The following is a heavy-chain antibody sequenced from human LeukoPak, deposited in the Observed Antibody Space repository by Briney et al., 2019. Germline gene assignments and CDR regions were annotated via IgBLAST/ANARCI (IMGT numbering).Heavy chain of an antibody. CDR2: ISAYNGNT. V-gene: IGHV1-18*01. CDR1: GYTFTSYG. D-gene: IGHD2-2*02. Sequence: ASVKVSCKASGYTFTSYGISWVRQAPGQGLEWMGWISAYNGNTNYAQKLQGRVTMTTDTSTSTAYMELRSLRSDDTAVYYCAREDCSSTSCYTGGGDNWFDPWGQGTLVTVSS. CDR3: AREDCSSTSCYTGGGDNWFDP. J-gene: IGHJ5*02.